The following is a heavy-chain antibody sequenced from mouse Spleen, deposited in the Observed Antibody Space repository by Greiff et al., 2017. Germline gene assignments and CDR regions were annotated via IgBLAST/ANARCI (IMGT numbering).Heavy chain of an antibody. J-gene: IGHJ2*01. CDR1: GYTFTSYW. CDR2: IDPSDSYT. V-gene: IGHV1-69*01. CDR3: ARGDY. Sequence: VQLQQPGAELVMPGASVKLSCKASGYTFTSYWMHWVKQRPGQGLEWIGEIDPSDSYTNYNQKFKGKATLTVDKSSSTAYMQLSSLTPEDSAVYYCARGDYWGQGTTLTVSS.